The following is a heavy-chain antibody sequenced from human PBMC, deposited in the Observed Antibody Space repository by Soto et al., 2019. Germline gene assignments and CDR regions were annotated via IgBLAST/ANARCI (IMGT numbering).Heavy chain of an antibody. CDR3: ARDAPPPELRFLEWHNYDYNGMDV. CDR2: ISCYKGKT. Sequence: QVQVVQSGDEVKETGASVRVSCKTSGYSFTAYGISWVRQAPGQGLEWMGWISCYKGKTKYAQKVQGRVTMTTDTSTSTAYMEVTSLRSDDTAIYYCARDAPPPELRFLEWHNYDYNGMDVWGQGTTVTVSS. J-gene: IGHJ6*02. D-gene: IGHD3-3*01. CDR1: GYSFTAYG. V-gene: IGHV1-18*01.